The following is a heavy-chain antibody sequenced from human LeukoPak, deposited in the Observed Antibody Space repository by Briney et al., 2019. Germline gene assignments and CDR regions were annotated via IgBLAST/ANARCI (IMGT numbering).Heavy chain of an antibody. V-gene: IGHV3-23*01. Sequence: GGPLRLSCAASGFTFSSYAMSWVRQAPGKGLEWVSAISGSGGSTYYADSVKGRFTISRDNYKNTLYLQMNSLRAEDTAVYYCAKDDGTNYYYYYYMDVWGKGTTVTVSS. CDR3: AKDDGTNYYYYYYMDV. CDR2: ISGSGGST. CDR1: GFTFSSYA. J-gene: IGHJ6*03. D-gene: IGHD5-24*01.